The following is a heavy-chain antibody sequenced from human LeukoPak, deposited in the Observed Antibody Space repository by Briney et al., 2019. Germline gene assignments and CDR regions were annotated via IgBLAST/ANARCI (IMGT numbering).Heavy chain of an antibody. J-gene: IGHJ4*02. V-gene: IGHV1-69*06. CDR3: ARAGWLQYYYFDY. CDR1: GDTFSNYA. CDR2: IIPIFGTA. Sequence: ASVKVSCKASGDTFSNYAISWVRQAPGQGLEWMGGIIPIFGTAKYAQKFQGRVTITADTSTSTAYMELSSLRSEDTAVYYCARAGWLQYYYFDYWGQGTLVTVSS. D-gene: IGHD5-24*01.